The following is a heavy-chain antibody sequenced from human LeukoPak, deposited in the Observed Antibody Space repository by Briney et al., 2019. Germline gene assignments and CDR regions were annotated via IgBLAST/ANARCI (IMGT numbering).Heavy chain of an antibody. D-gene: IGHD3-3*01. Sequence: PSETLSLTCTVSGGSISSYYWSWIRQPPGKGLEWIGRIYTSGSTNYNPSLKSRVTMSVDTSKNQLSLKLSSVTAADTAVYYCARDHTIFGVVIQNWFDPWGQGTLVTVSS. V-gene: IGHV4-4*07. CDR2: IYTSGST. CDR1: GGSISSYY. J-gene: IGHJ5*02. CDR3: ARDHTIFGVVIQNWFDP.